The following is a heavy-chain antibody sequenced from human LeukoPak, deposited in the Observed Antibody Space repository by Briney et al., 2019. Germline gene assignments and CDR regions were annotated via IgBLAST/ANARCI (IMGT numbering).Heavy chain of an antibody. V-gene: IGHV3-43*01. J-gene: IGHJ4*02. D-gene: IGHD3-22*01. CDR3: AKEPRAYYDSSGYYDGLFDY. Sequence: PGGSLRLSCAASGFTFDDYTTHWVRQAPGKGLEWVSLISWDGGSTYYADSVKGRFTISRDNSKNSLYLQMNSLRTEDTALYYCAKEPRAYYDSSGYYDGLFDYWGQGTLVTVSS. CDR1: GFTFDDYT. CDR2: ISWDGGST.